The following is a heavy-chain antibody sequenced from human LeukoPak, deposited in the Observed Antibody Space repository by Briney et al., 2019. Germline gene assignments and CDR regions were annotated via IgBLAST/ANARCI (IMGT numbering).Heavy chain of an antibody. CDR1: GGSISSYY. CDR3: ARSKWGYAFDI. D-gene: IGHD7-27*01. Sequence: SETLSLTCTVSGGSISSYYWSWIRQPPGKGLEWIGYIYYSGSTNHNPSLKSRVTITLDTSKNQFSLKLNSVTAADTAVYYCARSKWGYAFDIWGQGTMVTISS. CDR2: IYYSGST. V-gene: IGHV4-59*01. J-gene: IGHJ3*02.